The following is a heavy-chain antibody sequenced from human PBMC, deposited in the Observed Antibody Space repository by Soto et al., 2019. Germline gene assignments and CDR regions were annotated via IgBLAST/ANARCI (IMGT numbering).Heavy chain of an antibody. CDR1: GFTFSSYG. J-gene: IGHJ6*02. D-gene: IGHD6-13*01. Sequence: GGSLRLSCAASGFTFSSYGMHWFRQAPGKGLEWVAVISYDGSNKYYADSVKGRFTISRDNSKNTLYLQMNSLRAEDTAVYYCAKARWPTAAASPKVYYYYYGMDVWGQGTTVTVSS. CDR3: AKARWPTAAASPKVYYYYYGMDV. CDR2: ISYDGSNK. V-gene: IGHV3-30*18.